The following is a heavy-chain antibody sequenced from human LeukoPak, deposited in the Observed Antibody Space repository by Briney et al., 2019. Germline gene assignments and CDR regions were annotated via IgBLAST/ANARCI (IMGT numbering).Heavy chain of an antibody. CDR2: IFYSGST. CDR3: ARLRGSYTPLDI. Sequence: PSETLSLTCTVSGGSISSSSYYWGWVRHPPGKGLEWIGSIFYSGSTYYNASLTGRVTISVDTSKNQFSLKLSSVTAADTGVYYCARLRGSYTPLDIWGQGTMVTVSS. CDR1: GGSISSSSYY. V-gene: IGHV4-39*01. D-gene: IGHD1-26*01. J-gene: IGHJ3*02.